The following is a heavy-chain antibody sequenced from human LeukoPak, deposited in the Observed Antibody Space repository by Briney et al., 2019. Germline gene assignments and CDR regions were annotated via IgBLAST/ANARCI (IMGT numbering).Heavy chain of an antibody. J-gene: IGHJ4*02. V-gene: IGHV1-8*03. CDR2: MNPNSGNT. D-gene: IGHD2-2*01. CDR1: GYTFTSYD. CDR3: ARAIPPPHCTTITCFKPFDY. Sequence: ASVKVSCKASGYTFTSYDINWVRQATGQGLEWMGWMNPNSGNTGYVQKFQGRVTFTRNTSISTAYMDLSSLRSEDTAVYYCARAIPPPHCTTITCFKPFDYWGQGTLVTVSS.